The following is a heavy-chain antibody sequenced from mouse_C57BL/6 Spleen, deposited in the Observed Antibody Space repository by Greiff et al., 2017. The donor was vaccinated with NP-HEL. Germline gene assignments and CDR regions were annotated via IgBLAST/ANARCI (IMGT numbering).Heavy chain of an antibody. CDR1: GYTFTSYW. CDR3: ARSDYGSSYYAMDY. CDR2: IDPSDSYT. V-gene: IGHV1-59*01. D-gene: IGHD1-1*01. J-gene: IGHJ4*01. Sequence: QVQLQQSGAELVRPGTSVKLSCKASGYTFTSYWMHWVKQRPGQGLEWIGVIDPSDSYTNYNQQFKGKATLTVDKSSSTAYMQLSILTSEDSAVYYCARSDYGSSYYAMDYWGQGTSVTVSS.